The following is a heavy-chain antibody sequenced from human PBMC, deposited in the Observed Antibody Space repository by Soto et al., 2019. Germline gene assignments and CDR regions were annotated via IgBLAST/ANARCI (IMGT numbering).Heavy chain of an antibody. CDR2: IIPIPGTA. J-gene: IGHJ6*02. CDR3: ARSQGSSTSLEIYYYYYYGMDV. V-gene: IGHV1-69*13. CDR1: GGTFGSYA. D-gene: IGHD2-2*01. Sequence: GASVKVSCKASGGTFGSYAISWVRQAPGQGLEWMGGIIPIPGTANYAQKFQGRVTIAADESTSTAYMELSSLRSEDTAVYYCARSQGSSTSLEIYYYYYYGMDVCGQGTTVTVSS.